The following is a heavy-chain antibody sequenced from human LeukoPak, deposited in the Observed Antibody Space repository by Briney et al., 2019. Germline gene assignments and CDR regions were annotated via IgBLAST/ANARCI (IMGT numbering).Heavy chain of an antibody. J-gene: IGHJ4*02. V-gene: IGHV3-11*01. CDR2: ISSRASSI. D-gene: IGHD2-2*01. CDR1: GFTFSDYY. CDR3: ARDQDLGCSSASCYVHPDY. Sequence: PGGSLRLSCAASGFTFSDYYMSCIRQAPGKGLECGSYISSRASSIYYADSVKGRFTISRDNAKNSLYLQMNSLRAEDTAVYYCARDQDLGCSSASCYVHPDYWGQGTLVTVSS.